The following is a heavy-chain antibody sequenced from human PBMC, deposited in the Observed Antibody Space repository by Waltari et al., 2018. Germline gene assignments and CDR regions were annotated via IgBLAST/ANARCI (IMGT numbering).Heavy chain of an antibody. CDR3: ARAEGGYDAFDI. V-gene: IGHV1-3*01. CDR2: INAGKGNT. D-gene: IGHD5-12*01. CDR1: GYTFTSYA. Sequence: QVQLVQSGAEVKKPGASVTGSCKASGYTFTSYAMHWVRQAPGQRLEWMGWINAGKGNTKYSRKCQGRVTISRETSASTAYMELSSLRSEETAVYYCARAEGGYDAFDIWGQGTMVTVSS. J-gene: IGHJ3*02.